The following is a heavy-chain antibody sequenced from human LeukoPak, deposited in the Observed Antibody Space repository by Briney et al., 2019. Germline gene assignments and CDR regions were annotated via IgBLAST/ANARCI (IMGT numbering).Heavy chain of an antibody. D-gene: IGHD2-2*01. Sequence: PGGSLRLSCAASGFIFTSYSMNWVRQAPGKGLEWISYISSSSSTIYYADSVRGRFTISRDNAKNSLYLQMNSLRAEDTAVYYCANSAVPIYYYYMDVWGKGTTVTVSS. CDR1: GFIFTSYS. J-gene: IGHJ6*03. CDR3: ANSAVPIYYYYMDV. V-gene: IGHV3-48*01. CDR2: ISSSSSTI.